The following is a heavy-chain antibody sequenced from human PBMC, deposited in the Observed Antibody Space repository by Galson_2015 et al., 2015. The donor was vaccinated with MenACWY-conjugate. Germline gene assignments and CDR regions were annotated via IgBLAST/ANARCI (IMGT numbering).Heavy chain of an antibody. Sequence: SVKVSCKASGYTFTSYGISWVRQAPGQGLEWMGWISAYNGNTNYAQKLQGRVTMTTDTSTSTAYMELRSLRSDDTAVYYCASWGYGDYGGGVFDYWGQGTLVTVSS. V-gene: IGHV1-18*01. CDR3: ASWGYGDYGGGVFDY. J-gene: IGHJ4*02. CDR1: GYTFTSYG. D-gene: IGHD4-17*01. CDR2: ISAYNGNT.